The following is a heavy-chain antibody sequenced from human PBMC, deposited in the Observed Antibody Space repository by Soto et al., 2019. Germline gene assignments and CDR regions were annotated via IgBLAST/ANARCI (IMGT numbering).Heavy chain of an antibody. V-gene: IGHV4-39*01. CDR2: IYYSGST. D-gene: IGHD4-17*01. J-gene: IGHJ3*02. CDR3: ARPAVTTRDAFDI. CDR1: GGSISSSSYY. Sequence: SETLSLTCTVSGGSISSSSYYWGWIRQPPGKGLEWIGSIYYSGSTYYNPSLKSRVTISVDTSKNQFSLKLSSVTAADTAVYYCARPAVTTRDAFDIWGQGTMVTVS.